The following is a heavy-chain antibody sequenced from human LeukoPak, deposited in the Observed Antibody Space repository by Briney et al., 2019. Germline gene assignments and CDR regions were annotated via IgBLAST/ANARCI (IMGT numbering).Heavy chain of an antibody. D-gene: IGHD3-16*01. V-gene: IGHV1-46*01. CDR3: ARDRGRNWFDP. J-gene: IGHJ5*02. CDR1: GYTFTNYY. Sequence: ASVKVSCKASGYTFTNYYMHWVRQAPGQGLEWMGIINPSGGSTIYAQKFQGRVTMTRDTSTSTAYMELSRLRSDDTAVYYCARDRGRNWFDPWGQGTLVTVSS. CDR2: INPSGGST.